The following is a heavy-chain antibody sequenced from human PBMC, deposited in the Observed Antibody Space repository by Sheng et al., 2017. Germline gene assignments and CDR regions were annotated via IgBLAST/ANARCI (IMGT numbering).Heavy chain of an antibody. CDR1: GGSFSGYY. CDR2: INHSGST. CDR3: ARVRSSSWYRFDY. J-gene: IGHJ4*02. D-gene: IGHD6-13*01. V-gene: IGHV4-34*01. Sequence: QVQLQQWGAGLLKPSETLSLTCAVYGGSFSGYYWSWIRQPPGKGLEWIGEINHSGSTNYNPSLKSRVTISVDTSKNQFSLKLSSVTAADTAVYYCARVRSSSWYRFDYWGQGTLVTVSS.